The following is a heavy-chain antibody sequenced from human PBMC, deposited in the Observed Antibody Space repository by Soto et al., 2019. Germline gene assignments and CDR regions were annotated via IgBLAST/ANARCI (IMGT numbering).Heavy chain of an antibody. D-gene: IGHD6-13*01. J-gene: IGHJ3*02. Sequence: ASVKVSCKASGSTLTGSYMHWVRHAPGQRLEWIGWINPNRGGTNYGQKFQGWVTMTRDTSISTAYMELSRLRSDDTAVYYCARGPPYSSRLYGDAFDIWVQGTMVTVSS. CDR1: GSTLTGSY. CDR2: INPNRGGT. CDR3: ARGPPYSSRLYGDAFDI. V-gene: IGHV1-2*04.